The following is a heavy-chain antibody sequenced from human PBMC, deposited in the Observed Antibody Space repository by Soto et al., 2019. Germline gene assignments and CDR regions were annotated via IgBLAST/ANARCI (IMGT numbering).Heavy chain of an antibody. D-gene: IGHD3-10*01. CDR2: ISAYNGNT. J-gene: IGHJ6*02. Sequence: GASVKVSCKASGYTFTSYGISWVRQAPGQGLEWMGWISAYNGNTNYAQKLQGRVTMTTDTPTSTAYMELRSLRSDDTAVYYCASSGSGSYWNHYYGMDVWGQGTTVTVSS. V-gene: IGHV1-18*01. CDR1: GYTFTSYG. CDR3: ASSGSGSYWNHYYGMDV.